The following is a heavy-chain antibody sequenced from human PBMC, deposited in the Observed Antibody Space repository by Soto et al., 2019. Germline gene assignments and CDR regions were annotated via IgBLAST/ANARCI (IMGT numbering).Heavy chain of an antibody. CDR2: ISSSGGST. D-gene: IGHD7-27*01. Sequence: PGGSLRLSCAASGFTFSSYAMSWVRQAPGKGLEWVSGISSSGGSTYYADSVKGRFTISRDNSKNTLFLRMNRPRVEDTAVYYCMRPAPWGRHYLYFGMDVWGQGDTETVSS. J-gene: IGHJ6*02. CDR3: MRPAPWGRHYLYFGMDV. CDR1: GFTFSSYA. V-gene: IGHV3-23*01.